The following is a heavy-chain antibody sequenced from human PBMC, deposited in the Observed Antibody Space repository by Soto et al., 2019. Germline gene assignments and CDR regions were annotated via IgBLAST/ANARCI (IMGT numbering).Heavy chain of an antibody. J-gene: IGHJ4*02. CDR1: GFSFTSFG. CDR3: AILSTVTTTTSDF. V-gene: IGHV3-30*03. Sequence: GSLRLSCAASGFSFTSFGIHWVRQAPGKGLEWVALVSYDGSSKFYSDSVKGRFALSRDNSKKTVYLQMNSLKTDDTAVYYCAILSTVTTTTSDFWRQGTLVTVSS. CDR2: VSYDGSSK. D-gene: IGHD4-17*01.